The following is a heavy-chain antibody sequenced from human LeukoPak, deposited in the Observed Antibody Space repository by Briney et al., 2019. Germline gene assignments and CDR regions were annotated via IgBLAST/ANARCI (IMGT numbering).Heavy chain of an antibody. CDR1: GFTFSSYA. J-gene: IGHJ4*02. CDR3: ASLGVRGVIRSDY. Sequence: PGRSLRLSCAASGFTFSSYAMHWVRQAPGKGLEWVAVISYDGSNKYYADSVKGRFTISRDNSKNTLYLQMNSLRAEDTAVYYCASLGVRGVIRSDYWGQGTLVTVSS. V-gene: IGHV3-30*04. CDR2: ISYDGSNK. D-gene: IGHD3-10*01.